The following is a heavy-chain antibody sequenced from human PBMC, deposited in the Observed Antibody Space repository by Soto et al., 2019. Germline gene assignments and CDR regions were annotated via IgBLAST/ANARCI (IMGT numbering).Heavy chain of an antibody. CDR3: AREKGSSRYYYYGMDV. CDR2: ISSSGSTI. V-gene: IGHV3-48*03. CDR1: GFTFSSYE. J-gene: IGHJ6*02. Sequence: VGSLRLSCAASGFTFSSYEMNWVRQAPGKGLEWVSYISSSGSTIYYADSVKGRFTISRDNAKNSLYLQMNSLRAEDTAVYYCAREKGSSRYYYYGMDVWGQGTTVTVS. D-gene: IGHD1-26*01.